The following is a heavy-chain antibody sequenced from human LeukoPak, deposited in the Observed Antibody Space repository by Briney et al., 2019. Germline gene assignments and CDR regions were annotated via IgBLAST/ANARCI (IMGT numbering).Heavy chain of an antibody. V-gene: IGHV3-23*01. Sequence: PGGSLRLSCAASGFTSSSYAMSWVRQAPGKGLEWVSAISGSGGSTYYADSVKGRFTTSRDNSKNTLYLQMNSLRAEDTAVYYCASSFWSGYYMYYFDYWGQGTLVTVSS. CDR1: GFTSSSYA. D-gene: IGHD3-3*01. J-gene: IGHJ4*02. CDR2: ISGSGGST. CDR3: ASSFWSGYYMYYFDY.